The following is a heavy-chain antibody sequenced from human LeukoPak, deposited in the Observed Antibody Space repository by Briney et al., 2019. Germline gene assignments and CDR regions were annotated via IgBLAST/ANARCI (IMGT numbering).Heavy chain of an antibody. CDR2: ISSSSSYI. CDR1: GFTFSSYS. J-gene: IGHJ4*02. CDR3: ARDTAMVPILDY. D-gene: IGHD5-18*01. Sequence: GGSLRLSCAASGFTFSSYSMNWVRQAPGKGLEWVSSISSSSSYIYYADSVKGRFTISRDNAKNSLYLQMNSLRAEDTAVYHCARDTAMVPILDYWGQGTLVTVSS. V-gene: IGHV3-21*01.